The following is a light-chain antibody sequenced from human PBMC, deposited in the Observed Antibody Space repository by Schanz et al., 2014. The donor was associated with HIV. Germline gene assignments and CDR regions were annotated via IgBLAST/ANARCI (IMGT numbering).Light chain of an antibody. Sequence: EIVMTQSPATLSLSPGQRATLSCRASQSVSTKLAWYQQRPGQAPRLLIYGASSRATGIPDRFSGSGSGTDFTLTISSLQSEDFAVYYCQQYGSSPPWTFGQGTKVEIK. CDR2: GAS. CDR1: QSVSTK. J-gene: IGKJ1*01. V-gene: IGKV3D-15*01. CDR3: QQYGSSPPWT.